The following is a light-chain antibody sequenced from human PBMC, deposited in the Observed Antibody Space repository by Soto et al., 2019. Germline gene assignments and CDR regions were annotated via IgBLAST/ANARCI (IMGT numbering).Light chain of an antibody. Sequence: EIVLMQSPGTLSLSPGERATLSCRASQTLRITYIAWYQQKPGQAPRVLIYGASTGATGVPARFSGSGSGTDFTLTISRLEPEDFAVYYCQQYGSSPQTFGQGTKVDIK. J-gene: IGKJ1*01. CDR3: QQYGSSPQT. V-gene: IGKV3-20*01. CDR1: QTLRITY. CDR2: GAS.